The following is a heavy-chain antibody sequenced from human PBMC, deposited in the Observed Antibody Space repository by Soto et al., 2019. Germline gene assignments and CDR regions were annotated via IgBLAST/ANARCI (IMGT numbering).Heavy chain of an antibody. CDR3: ARQERVGQWLVLDDSYYYYYGMDV. CDR2: IIPIFGTA. D-gene: IGHD6-19*01. Sequence: ASVKASCKASGGTFSSYAISWVRQAPGQGLEWMGGIIPIFGTANYAQKFQGRVTITADKSTSTAYMELSSLRSEDTAVYYCARQERVGQWLVLDDSYYYYYGMDVWGQGTTVTVSS. J-gene: IGHJ6*02. V-gene: IGHV1-69*06. CDR1: GGTFSSYA.